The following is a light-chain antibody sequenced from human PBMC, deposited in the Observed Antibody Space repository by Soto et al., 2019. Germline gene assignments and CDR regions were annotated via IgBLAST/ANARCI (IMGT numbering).Light chain of an antibody. Sequence: EVMLTQSPGTLSLSPGERATLSCRASQSIFSNYLAWYQQKSGQAPRLLIYGASNRATGIPDRFSGSGSGTHFTLTISRLEPEDFAVYYCQQYGTSPRTFGQGTKVEFK. J-gene: IGKJ1*01. CDR1: QSIFSNY. CDR2: GAS. CDR3: QQYGTSPRT. V-gene: IGKV3-20*01.